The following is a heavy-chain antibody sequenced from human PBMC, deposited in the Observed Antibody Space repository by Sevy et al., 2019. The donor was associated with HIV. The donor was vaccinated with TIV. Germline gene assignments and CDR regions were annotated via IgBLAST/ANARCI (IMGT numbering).Heavy chain of an antibody. Sequence: GGSLRLSCAASGFTFGGKPMGGFRRAPGRGREWVSAIGGRVGSTYYADSVKGRFTISRDNSKNTLYLQMNSLRAEDTAVYYCANRVGYCTNGVCYLDYWGQGTLVTVSS. CDR3: ANRVGYCTNGVCYLDY. CDR2: IGGRVGST. D-gene: IGHD2-8*01. CDR1: GFTFGGKP. J-gene: IGHJ4*02. V-gene: IGHV3-23*01.